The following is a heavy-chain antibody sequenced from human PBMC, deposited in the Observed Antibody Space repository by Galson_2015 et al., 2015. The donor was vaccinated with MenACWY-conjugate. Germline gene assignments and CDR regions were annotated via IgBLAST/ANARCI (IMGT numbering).Heavy chain of an antibody. V-gene: IGHV3-73*01. Sequence: SLRLSCAASGFSFSDSAMHWVRQASGKGLEWVGRIRSKRNNYATTYAASVQGRFTISRDESERTAYLHMNSLKTEDTAIYYCTRPSPLNFDYWGQGVLVTVSS. CDR1: GFSFSDSA. D-gene: IGHD2-8*01. CDR3: TRPSPLNFDY. CDR2: IRSKRNNYAT. J-gene: IGHJ4*02.